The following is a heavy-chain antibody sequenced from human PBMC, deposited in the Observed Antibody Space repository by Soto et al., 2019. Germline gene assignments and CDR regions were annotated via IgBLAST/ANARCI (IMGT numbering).Heavy chain of an antibody. D-gene: IGHD4-17*01. J-gene: IGHJ4*02. Sequence: SETLSLTCTVSGASIITGNYFWVWIRQSPRRGLELIGSISYSGRTYDNPSLQSRVTISIDASKNQFSLKLTSVTTADTAVYYCARRRASDYGGNHHPYYFDRWGQGALVTVSS. V-gene: IGHV4-39*01. CDR3: ARRRASDYGGNHHPYYFDR. CDR1: GASIITGNYF. CDR2: ISYSGRT.